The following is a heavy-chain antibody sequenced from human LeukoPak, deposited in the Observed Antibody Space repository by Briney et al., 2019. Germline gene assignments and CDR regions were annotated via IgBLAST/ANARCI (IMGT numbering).Heavy chain of an antibody. CDR1: GFSLSNARMG. CDR3: ARGGDGYNFVDY. CDR2: IFSNDEK. Sequence: SGPTLVNPTETLTLTCTVSGFSLSNARMGVSWIRQPPGKALEWLAHIFSNDEKSYSTSLKSRLTISKDTSKSQVVLTMTNMDPVDIATYYCARGGDGYNFVDYWGQGTLVTVSS. V-gene: IGHV2-26*01. D-gene: IGHD5-24*01. J-gene: IGHJ4*02.